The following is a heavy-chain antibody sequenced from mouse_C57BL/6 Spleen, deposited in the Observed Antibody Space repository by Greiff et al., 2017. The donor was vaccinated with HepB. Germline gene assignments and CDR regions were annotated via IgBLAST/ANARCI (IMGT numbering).Heavy chain of an antibody. D-gene: IGHD2-3*01. Sequence: EVQRVESGEGLVKPGGSLKLSCAASGFTFSSYAMSWVRQTPEKRLEWVAYISSGGDYIYYADTVKGRFTISRDNARNTLYLQMSSLKSEDTAMYYCTRGGDGYYVDFDVWGTGTTVTVSS. J-gene: IGHJ1*03. CDR2: ISSGGDYI. V-gene: IGHV5-9-1*02. CDR3: TRGGDGYYVDFDV. CDR1: GFTFSSYA.